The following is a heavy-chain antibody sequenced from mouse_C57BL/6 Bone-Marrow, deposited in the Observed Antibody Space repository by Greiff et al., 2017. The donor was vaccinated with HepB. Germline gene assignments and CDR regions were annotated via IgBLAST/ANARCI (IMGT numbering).Heavy chain of an antibody. Sequence: DVKLVESGGGLVKPGGSLKLSCAASGFTFSSYTMSWVRQTPEKRLEWVATISGGGGNTYYPDSVKGRFTISRDNAKNTLYLQMRSLRFEDTALYYCASPLNYYGSSYYDYWGQGTTLTVSS. V-gene: IGHV5-9*01. CDR2: ISGGGGNT. CDR1: GFTFSSYT. D-gene: IGHD1-1*01. CDR3: ASPLNYYGSSYYDY. J-gene: IGHJ2*01.